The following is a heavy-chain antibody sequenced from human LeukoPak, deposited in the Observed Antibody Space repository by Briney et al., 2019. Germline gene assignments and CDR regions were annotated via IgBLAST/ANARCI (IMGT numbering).Heavy chain of an antibody. J-gene: IGHJ4*02. V-gene: IGHV1-8*02. D-gene: IGHD2-2*01. CDR1: GYTFTSYD. Sequence: SVKVSCKASGYTFTSYDINWVRQATGQGPEWMGWMNPNSGNTGYAQKFQGRVTMTRNTSISTAYMELSSLRSEDTAVYYCARVDQLLNLFDYWGQGTLVTVSS. CDR3: ARVDQLLNLFDY. CDR2: MNPNSGNT.